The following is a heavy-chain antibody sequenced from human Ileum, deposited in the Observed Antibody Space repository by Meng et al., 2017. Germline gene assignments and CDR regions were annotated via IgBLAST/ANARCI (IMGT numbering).Heavy chain of an antibody. D-gene: IGHD4-17*01. CDR1: GFTFSSYE. J-gene: IGHJ3*02. Sequence: GESLKISCAASGFTFSSYEMNWVRQAPGKGLEWVSYISSSDSTIYYADSGKGRFTISRDNAKNSLYLQMNSLRAEDTAVYYCASAAPVYGDYGYAFDIWGQGTMVTVSS. V-gene: IGHV3-48*03. CDR2: ISSSDSTI. CDR3: ASAAPVYGDYGYAFDI.